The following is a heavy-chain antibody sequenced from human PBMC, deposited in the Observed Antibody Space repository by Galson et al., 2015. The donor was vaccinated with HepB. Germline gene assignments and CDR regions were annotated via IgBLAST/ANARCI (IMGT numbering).Heavy chain of an antibody. CDR1: GFTFSSYA. J-gene: IGHJ4*02. CDR3: ARGTLDTMIVVVMYFDY. Sequence: SLRLSCAASGFTFSSYAMHWVRQAPGKGLEWVAVISYDGSNKYYADSVKGRFTISRDNSKNTLYLQMNSLRAEETAVYYCARGTLDTMIVVVMYFDYWGQGTLVTVAS. V-gene: IGHV3-30-3*01. CDR2: ISYDGSNK. D-gene: IGHD3-22*01.